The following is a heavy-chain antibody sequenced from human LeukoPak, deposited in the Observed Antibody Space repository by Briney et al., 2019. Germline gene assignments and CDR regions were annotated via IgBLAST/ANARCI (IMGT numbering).Heavy chain of an antibody. CDR1: GYTFTSYA. J-gene: IGHJ6*02. CDR2: INAGNGNT. D-gene: IGHD5-24*01. CDR3: ARDYLREYYGMDV. Sequence: ASVKVSCKASGYTFTSYAMHWVRQAPGQRLEWMGWINAGNGNTKYSQKFQGRVTITRDTSASTAHMELSSLRSEDTAVYYCARDYLREYYGMDVWGQGTTVTVSS. V-gene: IGHV1-3*01.